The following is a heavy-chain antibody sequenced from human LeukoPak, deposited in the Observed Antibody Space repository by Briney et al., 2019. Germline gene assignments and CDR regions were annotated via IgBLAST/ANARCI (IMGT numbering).Heavy chain of an antibody. V-gene: IGHV3-53*01. CDR1: GFTVSNNY. Sequence: GGSLRLSCAASGFTVSNNYVTWVRQAPGKGLEWVAVIYSGGTTYYADSVKGRFTISRDNSKNTLYLQMNSLRVEDAAVYYCVRGPPQMMVPIYWGQGTLVTVSS. CDR3: VRGPPQMMVPIY. CDR2: IYSGGTT. J-gene: IGHJ4*02. D-gene: IGHD3-22*01.